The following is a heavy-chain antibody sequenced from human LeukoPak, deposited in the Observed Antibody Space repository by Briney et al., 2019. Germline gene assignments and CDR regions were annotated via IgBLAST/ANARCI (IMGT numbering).Heavy chain of an antibody. D-gene: IGHD6-13*01. J-gene: IGHJ4*02. CDR2: IKSKTVGGTT. CDR1: GFTFSNAW. V-gene: IGHV3-15*01. Sequence: PGGSLRLSCAASGFTFSNAWMSWVRQAPGKGLEWVGRIKSKTVGGTTDYAAPVKGRFTISRDDSKNTLYLQMNSLKPEDTAVYYCTTDGSSSSYSNDYWGQGTLVTVSS. CDR3: TTDGSSSSYSNDY.